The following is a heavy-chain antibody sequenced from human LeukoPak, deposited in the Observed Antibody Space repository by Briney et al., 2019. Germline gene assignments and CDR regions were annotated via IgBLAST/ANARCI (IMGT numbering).Heavy chain of an antibody. Sequence: GGSLRLSCAASGFNFYDYYLTWIRQSPGKGLEWVSFISNTCRSRYFADSVKGRFTISRDNTRNSLYLQLNSLRAEDMGVYYCARLSPYYDMDVWGKGTTVTVSS. J-gene: IGHJ6*03. V-gene: IGHV3-11*04. CDR1: GFNFYDYY. CDR2: ISNTCRSR. CDR3: ARLSPYYDMDV.